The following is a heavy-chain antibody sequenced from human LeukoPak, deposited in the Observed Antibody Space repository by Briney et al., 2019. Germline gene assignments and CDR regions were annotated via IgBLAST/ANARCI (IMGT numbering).Heavy chain of an antibody. CDR3: AKLAPAPIDY. Sequence: GGSLRLSCAASGFTVSSSYMYWVRQAPGKGLEWVSFFYRGDSTYYAESVKGRFTISRGNSKNTLYLQMNSLRAKDTAVYYCAKLAPAPIDYWGQGTLVTVSS. CDR1: GFTVSSSY. V-gene: IGHV3-53*05. CDR2: FYRGDST. J-gene: IGHJ4*02. D-gene: IGHD4-23*01.